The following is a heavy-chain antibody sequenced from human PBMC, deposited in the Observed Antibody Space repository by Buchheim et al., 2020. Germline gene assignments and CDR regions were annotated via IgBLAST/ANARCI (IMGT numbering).Heavy chain of an antibody. J-gene: IGHJ4*02. Sequence: EVQLVESGGGLVQPGGSLRLSCAASGFTFSSYSMNWVRQAPGKGLEWVSYISSSSSTIYYADSVKGRFTIYRDNAKNSLYLQINSQRDEDTAVYYCARDPRWEPNCFDYWGQGTL. D-gene: IGHD1-26*01. CDR1: GFTFSSYS. CDR2: ISSSSSTI. CDR3: ARDPRWEPNCFDY. V-gene: IGHV3-48*02.